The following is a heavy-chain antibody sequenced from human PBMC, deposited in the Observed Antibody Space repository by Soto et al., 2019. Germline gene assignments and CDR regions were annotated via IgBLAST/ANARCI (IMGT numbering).Heavy chain of an antibody. CDR2: IYWNDDK. J-gene: IGHJ3*02. Sequence: SGPTLVNPTQTLTLTCTFSGFSLSTSGVGVGWIRQPPGKALEWLALIYWNDDKRYSPSLKSRLNITKDTSKNQVVLTMTNMDPVDTATYYCAHRRRGVVVPAAIGAFDIWGQGTMVTVSS. D-gene: IGHD2-2*02. CDR3: AHRRRGVVVPAAIGAFDI. V-gene: IGHV2-5*01. CDR1: GFSLSTSGVG.